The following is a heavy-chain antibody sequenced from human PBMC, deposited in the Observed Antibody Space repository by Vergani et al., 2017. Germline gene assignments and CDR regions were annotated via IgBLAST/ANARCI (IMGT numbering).Heavy chain of an antibody. V-gene: IGHV3-30*18. D-gene: IGHD3-3*01. J-gene: IGHJ4*02. CDR1: GFTVSSNY. CDR3: AKEGSSGYYSY. Sequence: VQLVESGGGLIQPGGSLRLSCAASGFTVSSNYMSWVRQAPGKGLEWVAVISYDGSNKYYADSVKGRFTISRDNSKNTLYLQMNSLRAEDTAVYYCAKEGSSGYYSYWGQGTLVTVSS. CDR2: ISYDGSNK.